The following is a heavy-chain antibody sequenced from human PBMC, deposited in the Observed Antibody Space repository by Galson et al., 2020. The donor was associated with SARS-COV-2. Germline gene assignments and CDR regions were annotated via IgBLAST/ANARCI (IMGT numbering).Heavy chain of an antibody. Sequence: GGSLRLSCAASGFTFSSYGMHWVRQAPGKGLEWVAVIWYDGSNKYYADSVKGRFTISRDNSKNTLYLQMNSLRAEDTAVYYCARDRNYYDSSGYYYYGIGYYYGMDVWGQGTTVTVSS. J-gene: IGHJ6*02. D-gene: IGHD3-22*01. CDR2: IWYDGSNK. CDR3: ARDRNYYDSSGYYYYGIGYYYGMDV. V-gene: IGHV3-33*01. CDR1: GFTFSSYG.